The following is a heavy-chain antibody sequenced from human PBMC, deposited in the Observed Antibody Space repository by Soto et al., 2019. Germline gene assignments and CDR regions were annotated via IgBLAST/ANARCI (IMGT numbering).Heavy chain of an antibody. J-gene: IGHJ4*02. Sequence: RLSCAASGFTFSSYGMHWVRQAPGKGLEWVAVISYDGSNEYYADSVKGRFTISRDNSKNTLYLQMNSLRAEDTAVYYCAKVWYSGSYYDYFDYWGQGTLVTVSS. D-gene: IGHD1-26*01. CDR3: AKVWYSGSYYDYFDY. V-gene: IGHV3-30*18. CDR1: GFTFSSYG. CDR2: ISYDGSNE.